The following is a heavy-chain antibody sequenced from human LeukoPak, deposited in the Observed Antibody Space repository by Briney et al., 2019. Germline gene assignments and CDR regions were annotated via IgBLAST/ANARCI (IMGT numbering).Heavy chain of an antibody. V-gene: IGHV3-7*01. CDR1: GFTFSSYW. CDR2: IKQDGSEK. CDR3: ARDLMGYYFDY. Sequence: GGSLRPSCAASGFTFSSYWMSWVRQAPGKGLEWVANIKQDGSEKYYVDSVKGRFTISRDNAKNSLYLQMNSLRAEDTAVYYCARDLMGYYFDYWGQGTLVTVSS. J-gene: IGHJ4*02. D-gene: IGHD2-8*01.